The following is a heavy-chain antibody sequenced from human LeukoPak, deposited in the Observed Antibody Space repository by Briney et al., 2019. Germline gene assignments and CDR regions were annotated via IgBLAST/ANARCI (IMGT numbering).Heavy chain of an antibody. CDR3: ARDFTRYYYGSGSSIPPYMDV. Sequence: PGGSLRLSCAASGFTFCDYYMSWIRQAPGKGLEWVSYISSSGSTIYYADSVRGRFTISRDNAKNSLYLQMNSLRAEDTALYHCARDFTRYYYGSGSSIPPYMDVWGKGTTVTISS. V-gene: IGHV3-11*01. CDR2: ISSSGSTI. J-gene: IGHJ6*03. CDR1: GFTFCDYY. D-gene: IGHD3-10*01.